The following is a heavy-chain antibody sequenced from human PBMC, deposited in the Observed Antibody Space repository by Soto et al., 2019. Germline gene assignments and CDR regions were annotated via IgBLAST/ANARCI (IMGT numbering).Heavy chain of an antibody. D-gene: IGHD3-16*01. V-gene: IGHV2-5*02. Sequence: QITLKESGPPLVKPTQTLTLTCTFSGFSLTTRGVGVGWIRQPPGKALECLALIYWDDDKRYSPSLQSRLSISMDTSKGQVILTMTNVVPVDTATYYCAHIPNYYQYDWFDPWGQGTLVSVSS. CDR1: GFSLTTRGVG. CDR3: AHIPNYYQYDWFDP. CDR2: IYWDDDK. J-gene: IGHJ5*02.